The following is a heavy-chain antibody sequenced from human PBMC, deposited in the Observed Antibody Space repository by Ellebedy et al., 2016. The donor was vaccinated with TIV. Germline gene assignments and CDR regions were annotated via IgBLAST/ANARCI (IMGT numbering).Heavy chain of an antibody. J-gene: IGHJ4*02. CDR3: ARDVYGDGALDY. Sequence: ASVKVSCKVSGYTLTELSMHWVRQAPGKGLEWMGRLDPEDGETIYAQKFQGRVTMTEDTSTDTAYMELSSLRSEDTAVYYCARDVYGDGALDYWGRGTLISVSS. V-gene: IGHV1-24*01. CDR1: GYTLTELS. CDR2: LDPEDGET. D-gene: IGHD2-21*02.